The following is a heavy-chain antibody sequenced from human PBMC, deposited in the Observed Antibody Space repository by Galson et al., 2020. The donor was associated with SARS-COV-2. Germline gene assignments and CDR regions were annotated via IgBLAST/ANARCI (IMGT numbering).Heavy chain of an antibody. Sequence: GESLKISCAASGFTVYTYGMTWVRQAPGKGLEWVSAIRGSDGDTYYSDSVRGRFTVSRDDSRNTLYLQMTSLRPDDTAIYYCARSQYVVGVSRLPTGFERWGQGTLVTVSS. J-gene: IGHJ4*02. CDR1: GFTVYTYG. D-gene: IGHD3-10*01. CDR2: IRGSDGDT. V-gene: IGHV3-23*01. CDR3: ARSQYVVGVSRLPTGFER.